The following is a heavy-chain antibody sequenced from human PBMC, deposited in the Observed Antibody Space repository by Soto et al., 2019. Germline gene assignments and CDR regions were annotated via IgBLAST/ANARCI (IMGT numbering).Heavy chain of an antibody. Sequence: EVQLVESGGGLVQPGGSLRLSCAASGFTFSSYSMNWVRQAPGKGLEWVSYISSSSSTIYYADSVKGRFTISRDNAKNSLYLQMNSLTDEDTAVYYCARGMYYYDSSAWAYWGQGTLVTVSS. D-gene: IGHD3-22*01. CDR2: ISSSSSTI. CDR3: ARGMYYYDSSAWAY. CDR1: GFTFSSYS. J-gene: IGHJ4*02. V-gene: IGHV3-48*02.